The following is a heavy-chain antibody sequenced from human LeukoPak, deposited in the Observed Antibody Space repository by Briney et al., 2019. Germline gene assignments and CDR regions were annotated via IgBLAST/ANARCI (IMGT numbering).Heavy chain of an antibody. Sequence: PSETLSLTCAVYGGSFSGYYWNWIRQPPGKGLEWIGEINHSGSTNYNPSLKSRVTISVDTSKNQFSLKLSSVTAADTAVYYCASVSAYYYYGMDVWGQGTTVTVSS. CDR3: ASVSAYYYYGMDV. D-gene: IGHD5/OR15-5a*01. CDR1: GGSFSGYY. CDR2: INHSGST. V-gene: IGHV4-34*01. J-gene: IGHJ6*02.